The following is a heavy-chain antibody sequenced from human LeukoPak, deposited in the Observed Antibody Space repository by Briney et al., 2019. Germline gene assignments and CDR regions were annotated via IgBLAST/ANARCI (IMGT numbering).Heavy chain of an antibody. Sequence: PGRSLRLSCAASGFTFSGYGMHWVRQAPGKGLEWVAVIWYDGSNKYYADSVKGRFTISRDNSKNTLYLQMNSLRAEDTAVYYCHGSGSYRAFDIWGQGTMVTVSS. J-gene: IGHJ3*02. D-gene: IGHD3-10*01. CDR3: HGSGSYRAFDI. CDR1: GFTFSGYG. V-gene: IGHV3-33*01. CDR2: IWYDGSNK.